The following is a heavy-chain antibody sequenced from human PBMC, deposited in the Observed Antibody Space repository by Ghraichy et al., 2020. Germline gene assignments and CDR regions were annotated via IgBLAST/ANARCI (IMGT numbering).Heavy chain of an antibody. CDR2: INADGTDK. V-gene: IGHV3-7*01. D-gene: IGHD2-21*01. CDR1: GFTFSGYW. Sequence: GGSLRLSCAASGFTFSGYWMMWVRQAPGKGLEWVVKINADGTDKYYVDSVKGRFTVSRDNAKNSLYLQMNSLRAEDTAVYCCVKEMWHTFGPWGQGALVTVSS. J-gene: IGHJ5*02. CDR3: VKEMWHTFGP.